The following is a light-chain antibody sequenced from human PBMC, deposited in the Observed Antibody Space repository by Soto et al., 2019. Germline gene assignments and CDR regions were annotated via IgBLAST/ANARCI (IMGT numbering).Light chain of an antibody. V-gene: IGKV3-20*01. J-gene: IGKJ1*01. CDR1: HSVSSSY. CDR2: GAA. CDR3: QQYGSSPTWT. Sequence: ELVLTPSPGTLSLSPGERATLSCRASHSVSSSYLAWYQQKPGQAPRRLIYGAASRATGSPDGISGSGSGTDFTLTISRLEPEDYAVYYCQQYGSSPTWTFGQGTKVDIK.